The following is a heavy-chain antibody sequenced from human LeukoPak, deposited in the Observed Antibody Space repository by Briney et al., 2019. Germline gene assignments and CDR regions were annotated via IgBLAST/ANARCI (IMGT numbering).Heavy chain of an antibody. V-gene: IGHV4-39*02. D-gene: IGHD2-21*02. CDR3: ARVGYCGDDCYPFDY. CDR1: GDSIRGSNYH. Sequence: SETLSLTCSVSGDSIRGSNYHWGWLRQPPGTGLEWIASIYYSGATYYNPSLKSRVTISVDTSRNSFSLELSSVTAADTAVYYCARVGYCGDDCYPFDYWGQGTLTTISS. J-gene: IGHJ4*02. CDR2: IYYSGAT.